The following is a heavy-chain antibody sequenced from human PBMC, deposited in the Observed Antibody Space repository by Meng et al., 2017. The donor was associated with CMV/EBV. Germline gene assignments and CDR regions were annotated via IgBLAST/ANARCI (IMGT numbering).Heavy chain of an antibody. V-gene: IGHV4-59*01. J-gene: IGHJ6*02. Sequence: SETLSLTCTVSGGSISSYYWSWIRQPPGKGLEWIGYSYYSGSTNYNPSLKSRVTISVDTSKNQFSLKLSSVTAADTAVYYCARVRISCSSTSCYRGGYYYGMDVWGQGTTVTVSS. CDR1: GGSISSYY. D-gene: IGHD2-2*02. CDR2: SYYSGST. CDR3: ARVRISCSSTSCYRGGYYYGMDV.